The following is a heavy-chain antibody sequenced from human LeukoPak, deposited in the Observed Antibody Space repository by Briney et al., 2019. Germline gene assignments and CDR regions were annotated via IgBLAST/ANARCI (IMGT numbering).Heavy chain of an antibody. CDR3: ARDRGYIDGYAFDY. CDR1: GFTFSSYW. Sequence: GGSLRLSCAASGFTFSSYWMHWLRQDPGKGLVWVSRINSDGSTTTYADSVKGRFTISRDNAKNTLYLQINSLRAEDTAVYDCARDRGYIDGYAFDYWGQGTLVTVSS. J-gene: IGHJ4*02. D-gene: IGHD5-18*01. CDR2: INSDGSTT. V-gene: IGHV3-74*01.